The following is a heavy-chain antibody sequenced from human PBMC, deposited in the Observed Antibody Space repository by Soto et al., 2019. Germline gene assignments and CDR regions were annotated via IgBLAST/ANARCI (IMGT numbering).Heavy chain of an antibody. J-gene: IGHJ4*02. CDR1: GYSFTSYW. D-gene: IGHD3-10*01. Sequence: GESLKISCKGSGYSFTSYWIGWVRQMPGKGLEWMGIIYPGDSDTRYSPSFQGQVTISADKSISTAYLQWSSLKASDTAMYYCARTPPPHYYGSGSYYDYWGQGTLVTVS. CDR3: ARTPPPHYYGSGSYYDY. CDR2: IYPGDSDT. V-gene: IGHV5-51*01.